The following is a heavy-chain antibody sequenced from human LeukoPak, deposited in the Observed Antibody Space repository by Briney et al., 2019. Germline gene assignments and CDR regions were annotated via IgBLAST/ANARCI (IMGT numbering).Heavy chain of an antibody. CDR3: AAGGPLGGNSGGVSGAFDI. CDR1: GGSIGSYY. CDR2: IYYSGST. J-gene: IGHJ3*02. D-gene: IGHD2-21*02. V-gene: IGHV4-59*01. Sequence: SETLSLTCTVSGGSIGSYYWSWIRQPPGKGLEWIGYIYYSGSTNYNPSLKSRVTISVDTSKNQFSLKLSSVTAADTAVYYCAAGGPLGGNSGGVSGAFDIWGQGTMVTVSS.